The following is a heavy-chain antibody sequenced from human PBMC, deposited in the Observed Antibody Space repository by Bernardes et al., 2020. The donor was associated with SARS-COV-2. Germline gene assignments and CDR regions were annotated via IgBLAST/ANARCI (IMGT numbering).Heavy chain of an antibody. J-gene: IGHJ4*02. Sequence: ETLSLTCTVSGGSISSSSYYWGWIRQPPGKGLEWIGSIYYSGSTYYNPSLKSRVTISVDTSKNQFSLKLSSVTAADTAVYYCASNNPGIAAAGTTFDYWGQGTLVTVSS. CDR3: ASNNPGIAAAGTTFDY. CDR2: IYYSGST. CDR1: GGSISSSSYY. V-gene: IGHV4-39*01. D-gene: IGHD6-13*01.